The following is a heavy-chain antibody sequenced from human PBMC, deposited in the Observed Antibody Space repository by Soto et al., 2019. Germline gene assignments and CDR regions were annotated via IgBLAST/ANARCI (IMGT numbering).Heavy chain of an antibody. V-gene: IGHV3-11*06. Sequence: QVQLVESGGGLVKPGGSLRLSCAASGFTFSDYYMNWIRQAPGKGLEWVSYISGSSAYKNYADSMQGRFTVTRDNAQNSLYLQMNSLTVEDTAIYYCARDRGTGGIAVGAFDIWGQGTVVTDSS. CDR2: ISGSSAYK. CDR3: ARDRGTGGIAVGAFDI. J-gene: IGHJ3*02. CDR1: GFTFSDYY. D-gene: IGHD6-19*01.